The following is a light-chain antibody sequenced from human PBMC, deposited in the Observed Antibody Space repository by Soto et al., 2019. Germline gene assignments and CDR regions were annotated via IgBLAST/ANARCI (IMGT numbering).Light chain of an antibody. CDR1: SSNIGATYD. CDR2: GNS. J-gene: IGLJ1*01. CDR3: QSYDSSLSAHYV. V-gene: IGLV1-40*01. Sequence: QAVVTQPPSVSGAPGQRVTISCTGSSSNIGATYDVQWYQQLPGTAPKLLIHGNSNRPSGVPDRFSGSKSGTSASLAITGLQADDEADYYCQSYDSSLSAHYVFGTGTKVTVL.